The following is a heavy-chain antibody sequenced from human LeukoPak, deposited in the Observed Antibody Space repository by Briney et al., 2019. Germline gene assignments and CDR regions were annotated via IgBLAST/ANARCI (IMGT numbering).Heavy chain of an antibody. D-gene: IGHD3-3*01. CDR2: ISGSGGST. V-gene: IGHV3-23*01. CDR3: AKAEDRYYDFWSGYYEPH. CDR1: GFTFSSYA. Sequence: PGGSLRLSCAASGFTFSSYAMSWVRQAPGKGLEWVSAISGSGGSTYYADSVKGRFTISRDNSKNTLYLQMNSLRAEDTAVYYCAKAEDRYYDFWSGYYEPHWGQGTLVTVSS. J-gene: IGHJ4*02.